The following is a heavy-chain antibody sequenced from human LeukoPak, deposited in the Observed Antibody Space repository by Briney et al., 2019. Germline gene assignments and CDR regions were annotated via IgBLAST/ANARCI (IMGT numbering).Heavy chain of an antibody. CDR2: ISFSTSTI. CDR1: GFTFSTFA. J-gene: IGHJ3*02. D-gene: IGHD3-10*01. V-gene: IGHV3-48*01. Sequence: PGGSLRLSCAASGFTFSTFAMIWVRQAPGKGLEWVSYISFSTSTIYYADSVKGRFTISRDNAKNALYLQMNSLRAEDTAMYYCARDTHYYGSGSPAFDIWGQGTMVTVSS. CDR3: ARDTHYYGSGSPAFDI.